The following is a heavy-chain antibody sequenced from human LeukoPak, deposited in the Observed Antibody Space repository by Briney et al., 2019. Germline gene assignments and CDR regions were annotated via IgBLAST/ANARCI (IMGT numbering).Heavy chain of an antibody. J-gene: IGHJ4*02. D-gene: IGHD3-3*01. CDR1: GYNFVGYY. CDR3: GRDWELRFHQGGLDY. V-gene: IGHV1-2*06. Sequence: ASVKVSCKAPGYNFVGYYIHWVRQAPGQGLEWMGRINPRDGETNFAQKFQGRVTMTSDTPISTAYMELSGLRSDDTAVYYCGRDWELRFHQGGLDYWGQGALVTVSS. CDR2: INPRDGET.